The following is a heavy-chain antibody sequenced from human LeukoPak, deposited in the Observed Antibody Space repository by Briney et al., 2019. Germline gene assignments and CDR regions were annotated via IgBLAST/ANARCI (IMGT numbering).Heavy chain of an antibody. CDR2: ISAYNGNT. D-gene: IGHD3-10*01. J-gene: IGHJ6*02. Sequence: ASVKVSCKASGYTFTSYGISWVRQAPGQGLEWMGWISAYNGNTNYAQKLQGRVTMTTDKSTSTAYMELRSLRSDDTAVYYCARGGLWFGSYYYGMDVWGQETTVTVSS. CDR1: GYTFTSYG. V-gene: IGHV1-18*01. CDR3: ARGGLWFGSYYYGMDV.